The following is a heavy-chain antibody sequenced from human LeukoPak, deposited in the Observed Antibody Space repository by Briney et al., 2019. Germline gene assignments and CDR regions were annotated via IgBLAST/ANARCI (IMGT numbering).Heavy chain of an antibody. CDR3: AKPVEYYDSSGYYFPYFDY. CDR1: GFTFSSYA. D-gene: IGHD3-22*01. CDR2: ISGSGGST. Sequence: PGGSLRLSCAASGFTFSSYALSWVRQAPGKGLEWVSAISGSGGSTYYADSVKGRFTISRDNSKNTLYLQMNSLRAEDTAVYYCAKPVEYYDSSGYYFPYFDYWGQGTLVTVSS. J-gene: IGHJ4*02. V-gene: IGHV3-23*01.